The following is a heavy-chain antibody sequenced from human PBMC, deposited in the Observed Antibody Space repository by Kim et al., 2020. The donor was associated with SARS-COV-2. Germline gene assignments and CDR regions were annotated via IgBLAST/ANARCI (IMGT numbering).Heavy chain of an antibody. CDR1: GYTFTSYA. V-gene: IGHV1-3*01. CDR2: INAGNGNT. D-gene: IGHD6-13*01. J-gene: IGHJ6*03. CDR3: AREMEYSSSWYRFYYYYYMAV. Sequence: ASVKVSCKASGYTFTSYAMHWVRQAPGQRLEWMGWINAGNGNTKYSQKFQGRVTITRDTSASTAYMELSSLRSEDTAVYYCAREMEYSSSWYRFYYYYYMAVWGKGPRSPSP.